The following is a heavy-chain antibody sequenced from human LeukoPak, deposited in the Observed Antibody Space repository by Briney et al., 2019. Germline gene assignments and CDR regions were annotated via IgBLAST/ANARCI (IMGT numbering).Heavy chain of an antibody. J-gene: IGHJ4*02. Sequence: ASVTVSCKASGYTFTSYDINWVRQATGQGLEWVGWMNPNSGNTGYAQKFQGRATMTRNTSISTAYMELSNLRSEDTAVYYCARVAGNCGGDCYRLLYWGQGTLVTVSS. CDR1: GYTFTSYD. CDR3: ARVAGNCGGDCYRLLY. CDR2: MNPNSGNT. V-gene: IGHV1-8*01. D-gene: IGHD2-21*01.